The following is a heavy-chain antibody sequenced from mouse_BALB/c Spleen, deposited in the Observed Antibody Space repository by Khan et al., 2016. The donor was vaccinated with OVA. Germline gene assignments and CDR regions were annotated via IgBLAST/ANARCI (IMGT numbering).Heavy chain of an antibody. D-gene: IGHD2-3*01. CDR3: ARDGSRYNYAIDY. V-gene: IGHV3-2*02. CDR2: ISYSGST. J-gene: IGHJ4*01. CDR1: GYSITSDYA. Sequence: VQLKESGPGLVKPSQSLSLTCTVTGYSITSDYAWNWIRQFPGNKLEWMGYISYSGSTNYNPALKSLISITRDTSKNQFFLQLNSVTTEDTATYYCARDGSRYNYAIDYWGQGTSVTVSS.